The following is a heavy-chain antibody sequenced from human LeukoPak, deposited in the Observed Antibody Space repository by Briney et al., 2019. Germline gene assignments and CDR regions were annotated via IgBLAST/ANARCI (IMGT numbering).Heavy chain of an antibody. CDR1: GYTFTDYY. CDR3: ARGGVGATTYVWFDP. D-gene: IGHD1-26*01. V-gene: IGHV1-2*02. CDR2: INPNSGGT. J-gene: IGHJ5*02. Sequence: ASVKVSCKASGYTFTDYYMHWVRQAPGQGLEWMGWINPNSGGTVYAQKFQGRVTMTRDMSTSTVYMELNSLRSEDTAVYYCARGGVGATTYVWFDPWGQGTLVTVSS.